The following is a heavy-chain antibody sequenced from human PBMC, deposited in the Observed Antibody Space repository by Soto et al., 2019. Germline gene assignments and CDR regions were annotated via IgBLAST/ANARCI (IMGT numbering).Heavy chain of an antibody. D-gene: IGHD3-9*01. CDR2: ISSSGVTK. Sequence: QVQLVESGGGLVKPGGSLRLSCAASGFTLSEYYMSWIRQAPGKGLEWVAYISSSGVTKYYAESVRGRFTISRDNAKNSLHLEMNSPRAEDAAVYYCALGSDILTGYSKAFDSWGQGTLVTVSS. V-gene: IGHV3-11*01. J-gene: IGHJ4*02. CDR3: ALGSDILTGYSKAFDS. CDR1: GFTLSEYY.